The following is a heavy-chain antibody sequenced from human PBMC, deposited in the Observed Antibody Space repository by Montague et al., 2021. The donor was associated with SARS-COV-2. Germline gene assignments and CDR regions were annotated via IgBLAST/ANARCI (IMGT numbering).Heavy chain of an antibody. CDR1: GFTFSNYD. J-gene: IGHJ3*02. CDR2: ISTSAYTT. Sequence: SLRLSCPASGFTFSNYDMNWVRQAPGKGPELISYISTSAYTTSYAGSVKGRFTISRDNGKNSLYLQMNSLRVEDTAVYYCTRDYRSIVGDGLDIWGQGTKVTVSS. D-gene: IGHD3-16*02. CDR3: TRDYRSIVGDGLDI. V-gene: IGHV3-48*03.